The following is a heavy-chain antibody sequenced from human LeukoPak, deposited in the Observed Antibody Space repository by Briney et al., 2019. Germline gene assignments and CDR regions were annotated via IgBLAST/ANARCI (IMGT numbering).Heavy chain of an antibody. D-gene: IGHD3-3*01. CDR3: ARGPSWSYFDY. Sequence: SETLSLTCTVSGGSVSSGGYHWSWIRQPPGKGLEWIGYIYNTGSTNYNPSLKSRVTISVDTSKNQFSLKLSSVTAADTAVYYCARGPSWSYFDYWGQGTLVTVSS. CDR1: GGSVSSGGYH. V-gene: IGHV4-61*08. CDR2: IYNTGST. J-gene: IGHJ4*02.